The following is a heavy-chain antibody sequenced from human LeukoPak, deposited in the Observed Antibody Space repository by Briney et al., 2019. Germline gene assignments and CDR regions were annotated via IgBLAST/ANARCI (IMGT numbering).Heavy chain of an antibody. CDR2: ITHSGST. J-gene: IGHJ5*02. V-gene: IGHV4-30-2*01. D-gene: IGHD2-15*01. CDR3: ARSTRGASLTRILLPNWFDP. Sequence: RSSETLSLTCAVSGGSISSGGYSWSWIRQPPGKGLEWIGEITHSGSTNYNPSLKSRVTISVDTSKNQFSLKLSSVTAADTAVYYCARSTRGASLTRILLPNWFDPWGQGTLVTVSS. CDR1: GGSISSGGYS.